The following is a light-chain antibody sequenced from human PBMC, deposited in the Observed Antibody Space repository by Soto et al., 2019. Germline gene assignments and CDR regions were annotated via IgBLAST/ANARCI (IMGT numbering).Light chain of an antibody. V-gene: IGLV2-8*01. CDR2: EVS. CDR3: SSHGGANNFYV. J-gene: IGLJ1*01. Sequence: QSALTQPPSASGSPGQSVTISCTGTSSDIGAYDYVSWYQQHPGKVPKLMIYEVSKRPSGVPDRFSASKSGNTASLTVSGLXAEDEADYYCSSHGGANNFYVFGTGTKVTVL. CDR1: SSDIGAYDY.